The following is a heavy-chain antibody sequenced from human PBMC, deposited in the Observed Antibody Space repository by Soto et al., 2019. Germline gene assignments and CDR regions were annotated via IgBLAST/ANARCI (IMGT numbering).Heavy chain of an antibody. CDR2: IYWDDDK. J-gene: IGHJ4*02. D-gene: IGHD4-17*01. Sequence: QITLKESGPTLVKPTQTLTLTCTFSGFSLSTSGVGVGWIRQPPGKALEWLAIIYWDDDKRYSPSLKSRLTNAKETFKNQKGLTKTNRDTVNTATYYCAPRLVEDGDYHFDCWGQGTLVTVSS. CDR1: GFSLSTSGVG. V-gene: IGHV2-5*02. CDR3: APRLVEDGDYHFDC.